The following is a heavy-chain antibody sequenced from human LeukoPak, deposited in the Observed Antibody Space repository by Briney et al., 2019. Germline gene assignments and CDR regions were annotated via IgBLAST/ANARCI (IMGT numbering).Heavy chain of an antibody. CDR1: GIIFGSHG. D-gene: IGHD2-21*01. Sequence: GGSLRLSCAASGIIFGSHGMAWVRQAPGKGLEWVSSINPNGDRTFHADFVKGRFTISRDNSKNTVSLHMNSLRTEDSAIYRCARAYDKAYDYWGQGTLVTVSS. J-gene: IGHJ4*02. CDR3: ARAYDKAYDY. V-gene: IGHV3-23*01. CDR2: INPNGDRT.